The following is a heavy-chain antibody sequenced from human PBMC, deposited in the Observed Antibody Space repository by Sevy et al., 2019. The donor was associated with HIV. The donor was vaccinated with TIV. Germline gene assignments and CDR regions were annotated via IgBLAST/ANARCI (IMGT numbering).Heavy chain of an antibody. CDR2: LSWNSGSI. Sequence: GGSLRLSCAASGFTFDDYAMHWVRQAPGKGLEWVSGLSWNSGSIGYADSVKGRFTFSRDNDKNSMYLQMNSLRAEDTALYYCAKDGRHAAFDIWGQGTMVTVSS. J-gene: IGHJ3*02. CDR1: GFTFDDYA. CDR3: AKDGRHAAFDI. V-gene: IGHV3-9*01.